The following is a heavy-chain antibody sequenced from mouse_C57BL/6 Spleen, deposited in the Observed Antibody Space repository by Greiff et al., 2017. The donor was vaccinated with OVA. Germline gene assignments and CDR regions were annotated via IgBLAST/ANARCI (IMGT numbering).Heavy chain of an antibody. V-gene: IGHV1-80*01. Sequence: QVQLKQSGAELVKPGASVKISCKASGYAFSSYWMNWVKQRPGKGLEWIGQIYPGDGDTNYNGKFKGKATLTADKSSSTAYMQLSSLTSEDSAVYFCARLRYSTLYYAMDYWGQGTSVTVSS. J-gene: IGHJ4*01. CDR1: GYAFSSYW. CDR3: ARLRYSTLYYAMDY. CDR2: IYPGDGDT. D-gene: IGHD2-5*01.